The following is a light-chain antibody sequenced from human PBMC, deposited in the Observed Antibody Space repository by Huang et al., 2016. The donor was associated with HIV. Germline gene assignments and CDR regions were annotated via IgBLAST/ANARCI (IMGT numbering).Light chain of an antibody. CDR2: SAS. J-gene: IGKJ5*01. V-gene: IGKV1-12*01. CDR1: QDISIW. Sequence: DIQMTQSPSSVSASEGDTVTITCRASQDISIWLAWYQQKPREAPTLLIHSASILVSGVPSRFSGSGSGTNFSLTINGLRPDDFATYYCLQADISPRSSGQGTRLDIQ. CDR3: LQADISPRS.